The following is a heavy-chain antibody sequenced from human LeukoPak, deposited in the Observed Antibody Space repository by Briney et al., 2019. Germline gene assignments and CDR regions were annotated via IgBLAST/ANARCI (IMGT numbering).Heavy chain of an antibody. CDR2: MNPNSGNT. CDR1: GYTFTSYD. J-gene: IGHJ6*02. V-gene: IGHV1-8*01. D-gene: IGHD6-13*01. Sequence: ASVKVSCKASGYTFTSYDINWVRQATGQGLEWMEWMNPNSGNTGYAQKFQGRVTMTRNTSISTAYMELSSLRSEDTAVYYCAYLGASSSWYNYYGMDVWGQGTTVTVSS. CDR3: AYLGASSSWYNYYGMDV.